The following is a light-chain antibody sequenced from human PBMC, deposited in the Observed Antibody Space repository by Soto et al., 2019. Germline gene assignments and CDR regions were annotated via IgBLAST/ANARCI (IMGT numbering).Light chain of an antibody. CDR2: LNSDGSH. CDR3: QTWGRGIVV. J-gene: IGLJ2*01. CDR1: GGHSTYS. Sequence: QLVLTQSPSASASLGASVNLTCTLTGGHSTYSIGWHQQQPQSGPRFLMRLNSDGSHSKGDGIPDRFSGSSSGAERFLTSSSLQSEDEADYYCQTWGRGIVVFGGGTKVTVL. V-gene: IGLV4-69*02.